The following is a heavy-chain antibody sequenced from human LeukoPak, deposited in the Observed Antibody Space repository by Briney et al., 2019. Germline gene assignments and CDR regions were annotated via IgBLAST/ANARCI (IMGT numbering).Heavy chain of an antibody. V-gene: IGHV6-1*01. CDR2: TYYRSKWYN. J-gene: IGHJ5*02. CDR1: GDSVSSNSAA. Sequence: SQALSLTCAISGDSVSSNSAAWNWIRQSPSRGLEWPGRTYYRSKWYNDYAVSVKSRITINPDTSKNQFSLQLNSVTPEDTAVYDCARGYSSGYWNWFDPWGQGTLVTVSS. CDR3: ARGYSSGYWNWFDP. D-gene: IGHD6-19*01.